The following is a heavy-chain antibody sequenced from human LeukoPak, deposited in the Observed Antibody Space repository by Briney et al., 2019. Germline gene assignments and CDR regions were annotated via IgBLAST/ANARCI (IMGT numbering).Heavy chain of an antibody. D-gene: IGHD3-9*01. V-gene: IGHV6-1*01. CDR2: IYYWSKWYS. J-gene: IGHJ4*02. CDR1: GDSVSGNRAT. CDR3: GRAEHDWGSDY. Sequence: SQTLSLTCAISGDSVSGNRATWNWLRQSPSRGLEWLGRIYYWSKWYSDYAVSVKGRITINPDTSKNQFSLLLNSVTPEDTAVYFCGRAEHDWGSDYWGQGTLVTVSS.